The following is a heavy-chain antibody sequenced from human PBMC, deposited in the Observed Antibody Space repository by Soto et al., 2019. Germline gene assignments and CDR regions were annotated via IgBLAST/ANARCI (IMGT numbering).Heavy chain of an antibody. D-gene: IGHD5-12*01. CDR1: GYTFTSYA. CDR3: ARGVEMATNRRASAYGEMGVGY. V-gene: IGHV1-3*01. Sequence: GASVKVSCKASGYTFTSYAMHWVRQAPGQRLEWMGWINAGNGNTKYSQKFQGRVTITRDTSASTAYMELSSLRSDDTAVYYCARGVEMATNRRASAYGEMGVGYWGQGTLVTVSS. CDR2: INAGNGNT. J-gene: IGHJ4*02.